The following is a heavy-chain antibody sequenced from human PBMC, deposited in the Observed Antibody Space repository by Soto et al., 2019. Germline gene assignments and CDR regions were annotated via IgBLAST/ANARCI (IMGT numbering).Heavy chain of an antibody. V-gene: IGHV3-21*06. CDR1: GFTFTRYS. CDR3: ARESEDLTSNFDY. J-gene: IGHJ4*02. Sequence: VGSMRLSCAASGFTFTRYSMNWVRQAPGKGLEWVSSISSTTNYVYYGDSMKGRFTISRDNAKNSLYLEMNSLRAEDTAVYYCARESEDLTSNFDYWGQGTLVTVSS. CDR2: ISSTTNYV.